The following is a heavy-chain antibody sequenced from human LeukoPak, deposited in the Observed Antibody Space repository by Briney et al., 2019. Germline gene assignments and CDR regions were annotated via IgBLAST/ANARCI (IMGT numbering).Heavy chain of an antibody. Sequence: SETLSLTCTVSGGSISSGGYYWSWIRQHPGKGLEWIGYIYYSRSTYYNPSLKSRVTISVDTSKNQFSLKLSSVTAADTAVYYCARYNWNDAVGDYWGQGTLVTVSS. D-gene: IGHD1-1*01. CDR1: GGSISSGGYY. J-gene: IGHJ4*02. CDR3: ARYNWNDAVGDY. CDR2: IYYSRST. V-gene: IGHV4-31*03.